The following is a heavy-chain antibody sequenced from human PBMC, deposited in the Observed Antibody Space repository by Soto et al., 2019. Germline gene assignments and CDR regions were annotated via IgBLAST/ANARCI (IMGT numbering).Heavy chain of an antibody. J-gene: IGHJ6*02. CDR3: ARFSGSYYYAMDV. D-gene: IGHD6-19*01. V-gene: IGHV4-34*01. Sequence: SETLSLTCAVYGGSFSGYYWSWTRQPPGKGLEWIGEINHSGVTNYKPSLKRRVTISVDTSKNQFSLQLKSVTAADTALYYCARFSGSYYYAMDVWGQGSAVTVSS. CDR2: INHSGVT. CDR1: GGSFSGYY.